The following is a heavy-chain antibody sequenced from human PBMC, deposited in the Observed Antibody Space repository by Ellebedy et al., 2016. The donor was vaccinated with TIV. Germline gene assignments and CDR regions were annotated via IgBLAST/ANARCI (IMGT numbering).Heavy chain of an antibody. CDR1: GYTFTSYD. J-gene: IGHJ6*02. CDR3: ARGFYSSGWYLGPYYYGMDV. Sequence: ASVKVSCXASGYTFTSYDINWVRQATGQGLEWMGWMNSNSGNTGYAQKFQGRVTMTRNTSIRTAYMELSSLRSEDTAVYYCARGFYSSGWYLGPYYYGMDVWGQGTTVTVSS. D-gene: IGHD6-19*01. CDR2: MNSNSGNT. V-gene: IGHV1-8*01.